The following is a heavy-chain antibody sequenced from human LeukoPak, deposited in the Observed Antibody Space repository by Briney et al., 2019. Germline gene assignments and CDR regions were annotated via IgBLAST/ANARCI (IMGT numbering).Heavy chain of an antibody. J-gene: IGHJ4*02. CDR3: ARGMQQLYHFDS. Sequence: PSETLTLTCAFSGDSISSYYWIWVRQPPGKGLEWIGYIYYGGSTNYNPSLKSRVTISVDTSKNQFSLKLSSVTAADTAVYYCARGMQQLYHFDSWGRGTLVTVSS. V-gene: IGHV4-59*01. CDR1: GDSISSYY. D-gene: IGHD6-13*01. CDR2: IYYGGST.